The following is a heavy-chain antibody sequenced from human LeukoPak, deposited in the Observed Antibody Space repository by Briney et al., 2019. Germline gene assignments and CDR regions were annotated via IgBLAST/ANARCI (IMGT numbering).Heavy chain of an antibody. J-gene: IGHJ1*01. Sequence: SETLSLTCAVYGGSFSGYYWSWIRQPPGKGLEWIGEINHSGSTNYNPSLKSRVTISVDSSKNQFSLRLTSVTAADTAVYHCARLSDLYNGNYLLDSWSQGTPVTVAS. D-gene: IGHD1-26*01. CDR2: INHSGST. CDR3: ARLSDLYNGNYLLDS. V-gene: IGHV4-34*01. CDR1: GGSFSGYY.